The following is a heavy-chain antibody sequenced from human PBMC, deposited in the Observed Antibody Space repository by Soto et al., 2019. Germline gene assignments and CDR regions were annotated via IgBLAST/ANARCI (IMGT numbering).Heavy chain of an antibody. D-gene: IGHD6-19*01. CDR1: GYSFTTHW. J-gene: IGHJ6*02. CDR2: IDPSDSYT. V-gene: IGHV5-10-1*01. Sequence: GESLKISCQGIGYSFTTHWIGWVRQTPGKGLEWMGRIDPSDSYTNYSPSFQGHVTISADKSISTAYLQWSSLKASDTAMYYCATAVAGTDGMDVWGQGTTVTVSS. CDR3: ATAVAGTDGMDV.